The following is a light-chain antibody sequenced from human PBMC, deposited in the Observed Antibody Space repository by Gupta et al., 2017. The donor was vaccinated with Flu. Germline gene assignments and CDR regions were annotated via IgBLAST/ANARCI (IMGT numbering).Light chain of an antibody. J-gene: IGKJ4*01. Sequence: DIQMTQSPSSLSASVGDRVAITCQASQDISNYLNWYQQKPGKAPKLLIYDASKLETGVPSRFSGSGSGTDFTVTISSRQPEDIATYYCQQYDNLPLTFGGGTXVEIK. CDR2: DAS. CDR3: QQYDNLPLT. CDR1: QDISNY. V-gene: IGKV1-33*01.